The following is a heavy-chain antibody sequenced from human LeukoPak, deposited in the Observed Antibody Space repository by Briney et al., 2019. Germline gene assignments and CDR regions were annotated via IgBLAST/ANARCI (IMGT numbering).Heavy chain of an antibody. J-gene: IGHJ4*02. CDR3: ARDSYKNIDY. CDR2: TNTDGTST. D-gene: IGHD1-1*01. CDR1: GFTFTSYW. V-gene: IGHV3-74*03. Sequence: GGSLRLSCAASGFTFTSYWMHWVRQAPGKGLEWLSRTNTDGTSTAFADSVKGRFTVSRDNAKNTVYLQMISLRAEDTAVYYCARDSYKNIDYWGQGLLVTVSS.